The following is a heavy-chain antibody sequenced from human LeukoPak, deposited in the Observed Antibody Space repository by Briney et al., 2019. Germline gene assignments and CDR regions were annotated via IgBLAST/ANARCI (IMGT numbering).Heavy chain of an antibody. Sequence: ASVKVSCKASGYTFTSYSISWVRQAPGQGHEWMGWISAYNGNTIYAQKVKGRVTMTTDTSTSTAYMELRSLNSDDAAVYYCARASYCSDGSCYSDYWGQGTLVTVSS. J-gene: IGHJ4*02. CDR2: ISAYNGNT. CDR1: GYTFTSYS. V-gene: IGHV1-18*01. D-gene: IGHD2-15*01. CDR3: ARASYCSDGSCYSDY.